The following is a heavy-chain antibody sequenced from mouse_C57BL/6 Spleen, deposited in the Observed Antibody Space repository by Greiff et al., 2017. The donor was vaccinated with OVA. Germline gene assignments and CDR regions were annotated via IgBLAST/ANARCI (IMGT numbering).Heavy chain of an antibody. CDR1: GYAFTNYL. CDR3: ARWGDYSLFAY. D-gene: IGHD2-12*01. V-gene: IGHV1-54*01. J-gene: IGHJ3*01. Sequence: QVQLQQSGAELVRPGASVKVSCKASGYAFTNYLIEWVKQRPGQGLEWIGVINPGSGGTNYNEKFKGKATLTADKSSSTAYMQLSSLTSEDSAVYFCARWGDYSLFAYGGQGTLVTVSA. CDR2: INPGSGGT.